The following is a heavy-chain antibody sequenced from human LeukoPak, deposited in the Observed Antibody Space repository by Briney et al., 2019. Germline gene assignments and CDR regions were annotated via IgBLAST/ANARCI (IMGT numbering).Heavy chain of an antibody. Sequence: ASVKVSCKASGYTFTSYSLHWVRQAPGLRLEWMGWINPGNGKTKYPQTFQGRVTITRDTSATTAYMELRSLRSEDTAVYYCTLFDYDSYSAYLHWGQGALVTVSS. CDR3: TLFDYDSYSAYLH. CDR1: GYTFTSYS. V-gene: IGHV1-3*01. J-gene: IGHJ4*02. D-gene: IGHD3-3*01. CDR2: INPGNGKT.